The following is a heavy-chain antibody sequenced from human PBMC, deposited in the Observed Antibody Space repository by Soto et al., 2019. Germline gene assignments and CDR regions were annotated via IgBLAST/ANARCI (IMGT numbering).Heavy chain of an antibody. J-gene: IGHJ4*01. CDR2: ISGSGGST. CDR3: AKSKEGYSGYDPDY. V-gene: IGHV3-23*01. Sequence: GGSLRLSCAASGFTFSSYAMSWFRQAPGKGLEWVSAISGSGGSTYYADSVKGRFTISRDNSKNTLYLQMNSLRAEDTAVYYCAKSKEGYSGYDPDYWGQGTLVTVAS. D-gene: IGHD5-12*01. CDR1: GFTFSSYA.